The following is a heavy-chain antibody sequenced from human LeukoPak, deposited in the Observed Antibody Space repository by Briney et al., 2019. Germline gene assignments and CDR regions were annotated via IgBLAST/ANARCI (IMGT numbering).Heavy chain of an antibody. Sequence: SETLSLTCAVYGGSFSGYYWSWIRQPPGKGLEWIGEINHSGSTNYNPSLKSRVTISVDTSKNQFSLKLSSVTAADTAVYYCATYYCSGGSCYSNWFDPWGQGTLVTVSS. V-gene: IGHV4-34*01. J-gene: IGHJ5*02. D-gene: IGHD2-15*01. CDR2: INHSGST. CDR3: ATYYCSGGSCYSNWFDP. CDR1: GGSFSGYY.